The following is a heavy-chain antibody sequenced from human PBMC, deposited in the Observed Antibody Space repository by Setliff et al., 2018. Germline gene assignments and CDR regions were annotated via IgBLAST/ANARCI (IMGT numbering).Heavy chain of an antibody. Sequence: GPSVKVSCKTSGYSFTNYGINWVRQAPGQGLEWMGWNSVYAREFQGRVTMTIDTPTSTAYMELRSLRSDDTAVYYCARGPPDFVVVPAAAKFDYWGPGTLVTVSS. J-gene: IGHJ4*02. D-gene: IGHD2-2*01. V-gene: IGHV1-18*01. CDR3: ARGPPDFVVVPAAAKFDY. CDR1: GYSFTNYG. CDR2: NSV.